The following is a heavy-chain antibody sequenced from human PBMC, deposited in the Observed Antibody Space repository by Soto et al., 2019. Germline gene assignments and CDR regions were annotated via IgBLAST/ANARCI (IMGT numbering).Heavy chain of an antibody. J-gene: IGHJ5*02. D-gene: IGHD3-9*01. CDR2: ISSDGDIT. CDR3: VKVSTFYDILTGYYSTNFFDP. CDR1: GFTFSEYS. V-gene: IGHV3-64D*06. Sequence: GSLRLSCSASGFTFSEYSMHWVRQAPGKGLQYVSTISSDGDITYYAGSVKGRFTISRDNSKNTLYLQMNSLRPEDTAVYYCVKVSTFYDILTGYYSTNFFDPWGQGTLVTVSS.